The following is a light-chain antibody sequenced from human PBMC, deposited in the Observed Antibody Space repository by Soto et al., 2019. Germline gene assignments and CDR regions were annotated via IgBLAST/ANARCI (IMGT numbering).Light chain of an antibody. CDR3: QQRSNWPLIT. CDR1: QSVSSN. J-gene: IGKJ5*01. CDR2: GAS. V-gene: IGKV3-15*01. Sequence: EIVMTQSPATLSVSPGERATLSCRASQSVSSNLAWYQQKPGQAPRLLIYGASTRATGIPARFSGSGSGTEFTLTISSLQSEDFAVYYCQQRSNWPLITFGQGTRVEIK.